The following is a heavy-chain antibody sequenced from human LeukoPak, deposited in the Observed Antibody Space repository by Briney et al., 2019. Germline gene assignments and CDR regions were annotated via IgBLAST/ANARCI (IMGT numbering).Heavy chain of an antibody. CDR1: GFTFSSYS. CDR2: ISSSSSYI. CDR3: ARGPTDLWFGELFLPGDY. V-gene: IGHV3-21*01. D-gene: IGHD3-10*01. J-gene: IGHJ4*02. Sequence: GGSLRLSCAASGFTFSSYSMNWVRQAPGKGLEWVSSISSSSSYIYYADSVKGRFTISRDNAKNSLYLQMNSLRAEDTAVYYCARGPTDLWFGELFLPGDYWGQGTLITVSS.